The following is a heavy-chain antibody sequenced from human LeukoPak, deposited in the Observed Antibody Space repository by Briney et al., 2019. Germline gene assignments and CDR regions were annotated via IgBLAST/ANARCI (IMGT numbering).Heavy chain of an antibody. V-gene: IGHV3-7*03. CDR3: ASALPRIQLWQGNY. J-gene: IGHJ4*02. D-gene: IGHD5-18*01. Sequence: GGSLRLSCAASGFTFSSYWMSWVRQAPGKGLEWVANIKQDGSEKYYVDSVKGRFTISRDNAKNSLYLQMDSLRAEDTAVYYCASALPRIQLWQGNYWGQGTLVTVSS. CDR1: GFTFSSYW. CDR2: IKQDGSEK.